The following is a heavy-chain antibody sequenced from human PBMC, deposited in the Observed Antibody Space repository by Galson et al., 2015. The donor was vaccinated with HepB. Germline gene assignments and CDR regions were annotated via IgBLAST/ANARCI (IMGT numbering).Heavy chain of an antibody. V-gene: IGHV3-21*01. D-gene: IGHD3-10*01. CDR1: GFTFSSYS. CDR2: ISSSSSYI. J-gene: IGHJ6*02. CDR3: ARGEVTMVRFRVHYYYGMDV. Sequence: SLRLSCAASGFTFSSYSMNWVRQAPGKGLEWVSSISSSSSYIYYADSVKGRFTISRDNAKNSLYLQMNSLRAEDTAVYYCARGEVTMVRFRVHYYYGMDVWGQGTTVTVSS.